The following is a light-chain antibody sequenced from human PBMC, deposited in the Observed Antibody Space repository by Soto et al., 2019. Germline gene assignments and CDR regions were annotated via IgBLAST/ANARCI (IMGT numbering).Light chain of an antibody. Sequence: QSVLTQPASVSGSPGQSITISCTGTSSDVGGYNYVSWYQQHPGKAPKFMIYDVTKRPSGVPDRFSGSKSDNTASLTISGLQAEDEADYYCCSYAGXYTYVFGTGTKVTVL. CDR3: CSYAGXYTYV. CDR2: DVT. CDR1: SSDVGGYNY. J-gene: IGLJ1*01. V-gene: IGLV2-11*01.